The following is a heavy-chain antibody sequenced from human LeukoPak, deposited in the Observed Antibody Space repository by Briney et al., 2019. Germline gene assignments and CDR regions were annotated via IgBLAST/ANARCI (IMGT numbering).Heavy chain of an antibody. CDR2: IYYSGST. Sequence: SETLSLTCTVSGGSISSYYWSWIRQPPGKGLEWIGYIYYSGSTYYNPSLKSRVTISVDTSKNQFSLKLSSVTAADTAVYYCARSRAMVRGVAAGFDFDYWGQGTLVTVSS. V-gene: IGHV4-59*12. D-gene: IGHD3-10*01. CDR1: GGSISSYY. CDR3: ARSRAMVRGVAAGFDFDY. J-gene: IGHJ4*02.